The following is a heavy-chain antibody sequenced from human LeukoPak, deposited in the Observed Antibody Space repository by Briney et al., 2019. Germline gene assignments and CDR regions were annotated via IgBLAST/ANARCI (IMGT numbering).Heavy chain of an antibody. CDR3: ARHLDTSSWTYYYYYMDV. CDR2: IYYSGST. V-gene: IGHV4-39*01. D-gene: IGHD6-13*01. CDR1: GGSIISYY. J-gene: IGHJ6*03. Sequence: SETLSLTCTVSGGSIISYYWSWIRQPPGKGLEWIGSIYYSGSTYYNPSLKSRVTISVDTSKNQFSLKLSSVTAADTAVYYCARHLDTSSWTYYYYYMDVWGKGTTVTVSS.